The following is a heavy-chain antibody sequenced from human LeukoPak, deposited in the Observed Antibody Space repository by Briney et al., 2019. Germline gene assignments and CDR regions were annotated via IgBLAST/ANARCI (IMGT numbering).Heavy chain of an antibody. Sequence: ASVKVSCKASGYTFTSYDINWVRQAPGQGLEWMGWMNPNSANTGYAQKFQGRVTMTRNTSISTAYMDLRSLRSEDTAVYYCATSPSLPAAFDYWGQGTLVTVSS. J-gene: IGHJ4*02. CDR3: ATSPSLPAAFDY. D-gene: IGHD2-2*01. V-gene: IGHV1-8*01. CDR1: GYTFTSYD. CDR2: MNPNSANT.